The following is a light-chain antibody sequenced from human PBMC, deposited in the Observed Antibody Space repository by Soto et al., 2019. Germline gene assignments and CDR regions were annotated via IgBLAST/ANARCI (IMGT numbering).Light chain of an antibody. Sequence: QSALTQPASWSGSPGQSITISCTGTISDVGGYNFVSWYLQHPGKAPKLILYEVSDRHSGVSNRFSGSKSGNTASLTISGLQAEDEADYYCSSFRNITTWHVVFGGGTKVTVL. V-gene: IGLV2-14*01. CDR3: SSFRNITTWHVV. CDR2: EVS. J-gene: IGLJ2*01. CDR1: ISDVGGYNF.